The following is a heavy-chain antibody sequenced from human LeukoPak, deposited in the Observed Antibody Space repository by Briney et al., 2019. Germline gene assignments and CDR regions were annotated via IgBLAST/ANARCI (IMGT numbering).Heavy chain of an antibody. J-gene: IGHJ3*02. V-gene: IGHV3-43D*03. CDR2: ISWDGGST. D-gene: IGHD1-26*01. Sequence: GGSLRLSCAASGFTFDDYAMHWVRQAPGKGLEWVSLISWDGGSTYYADSVKGRFTISRDNSKNSLYLQMNSLRAEDTALYYCAKGYGGSYWRAFDIWGQGTMVTVSS. CDR1: GFTFDDYA. CDR3: AKGYGGSYWRAFDI.